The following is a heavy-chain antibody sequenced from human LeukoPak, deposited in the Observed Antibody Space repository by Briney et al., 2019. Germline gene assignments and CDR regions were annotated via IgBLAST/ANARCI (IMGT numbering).Heavy chain of an antibody. CDR3: AKRLAMTGTYHFDY. V-gene: IGHV3-23*01. D-gene: IGHD6-19*01. J-gene: IGHJ4*02. CDR1: GFPLSSHS. Sequence: GGALSLSFAASGFPLSSHSINWVRPAPGKGVEWVSAISGSGGSTYYADSVKGRFTISRDNSKNTLYLQMNSLRAEDTAVYYCAKRLAMTGTYHFDYWGQGTLVTVSS. CDR2: ISGSGGST.